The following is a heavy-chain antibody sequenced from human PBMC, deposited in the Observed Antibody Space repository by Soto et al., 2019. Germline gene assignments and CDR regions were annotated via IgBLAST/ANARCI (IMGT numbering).Heavy chain of an antibody. Sequence: DVHLLESGGGLVQPGGSLRLSCAASGFTFSSYAMSWVRQSPEKGLEWVSAITGSGGSTYHADSVKGRFIISRDNSKNTRYLQMSSLRAEDTAVYYCAKGSASASPYYFDFWGQGILVTVSS. CDR1: GFTFSSYA. J-gene: IGHJ4*02. CDR2: ITGSGGST. V-gene: IGHV3-23*01. CDR3: AKGSASASPYYFDF.